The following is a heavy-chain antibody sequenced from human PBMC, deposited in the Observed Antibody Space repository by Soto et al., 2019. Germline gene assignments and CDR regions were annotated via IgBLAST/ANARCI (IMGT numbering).Heavy chain of an antibody. CDR1: GYTFSAYG. Sequence: QVQLVESGGGVVQPGGSLRLSCAASGYTFSAYGMHWVRQAPGKGLDWVALIWYDGSKKDYAESVKGRFTIARDDSKNTLFLQMDSLRVEDTAVYYCLRDPATVTSYFDYWGQGTLVTGS. CDR3: LRDPATVTSYFDY. CDR2: IWYDGSKK. D-gene: IGHD2-2*01. V-gene: IGHV3-33*01. J-gene: IGHJ4*02.